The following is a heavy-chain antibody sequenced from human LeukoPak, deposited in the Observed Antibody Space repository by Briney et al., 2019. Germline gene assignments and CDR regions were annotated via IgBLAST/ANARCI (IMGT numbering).Heavy chain of an antibody. CDR3: ARAFVSTIFGVINPLFDY. Sequence: ASVKVSCKASGYTLTSYYMHWVRQAPGQGLEWMGIINPSGGSTSYAQKFQGRVTMTRDTSTSTVYMELSSLRSEDTAVYYCARAFVSTIFGVINPLFDYWGQGTLVTVSS. J-gene: IGHJ4*02. CDR2: INPSGGST. CDR1: GYTLTSYY. V-gene: IGHV1-46*01. D-gene: IGHD3-3*01.